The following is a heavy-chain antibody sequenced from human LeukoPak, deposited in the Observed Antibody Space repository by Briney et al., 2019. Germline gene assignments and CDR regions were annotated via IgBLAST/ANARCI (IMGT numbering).Heavy chain of an antibody. Sequence: SVKVSCKASGGTFSSYAISWVRQAPGQGLEWMGGIIPIFGTANYAQKFQGRVTITADESTSTASMELSSLRSEDTAVYYCARIVTHDYGDLDYWGQGTLVTVSS. J-gene: IGHJ4*02. D-gene: IGHD4-17*01. CDR2: IIPIFGTA. CDR3: ARIVTHDYGDLDY. V-gene: IGHV1-69*01. CDR1: GGTFSSYA.